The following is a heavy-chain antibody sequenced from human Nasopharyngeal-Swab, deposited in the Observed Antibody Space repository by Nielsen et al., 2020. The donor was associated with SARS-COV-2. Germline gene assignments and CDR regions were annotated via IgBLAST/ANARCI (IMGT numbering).Heavy chain of an antibody. D-gene: IGHD6-13*01. CDR3: ARDWRQLVSYYFDY. Sequence: GESLKISCAASGFTFSSYAMHWVHQAPGKGLEWVAVISYDGSNKYYADSVKGRFTISRDNSKNTLYLQMNSLRAEDTAVYYCARDWRQLVSYYFDYWGQGTLVTVSS. CDR2: ISYDGSNK. CDR1: GFTFSSYA. J-gene: IGHJ4*02. V-gene: IGHV3-30-3*01.